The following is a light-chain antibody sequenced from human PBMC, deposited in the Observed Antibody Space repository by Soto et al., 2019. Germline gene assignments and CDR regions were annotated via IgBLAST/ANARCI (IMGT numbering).Light chain of an antibody. CDR1: SSDVGCYNL. Sequence: QSALTQPASVSGSPGQSITISCTGTSSDVGCYNLVSWYQQHPGKAPKLMIYEGSKRPSGVSNRFSGSKSGNTASLTISGLQAEDEADYYCCSYAGTSTFLWVFGGGTKLTVL. CDR3: CSYAGTSTFLWV. J-gene: IGLJ3*02. V-gene: IGLV2-23*03. CDR2: EGS.